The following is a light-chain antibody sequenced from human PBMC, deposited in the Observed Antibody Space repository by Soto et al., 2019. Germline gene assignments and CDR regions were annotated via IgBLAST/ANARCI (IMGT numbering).Light chain of an antibody. Sequence: DIQMTQSPSSQSASVGDRVTITCRASHNIDIYLNWYQQKPGKAPNLLIHTASTVHSGVPSRFSGSGSGTDFTLTIASLQPEDFGTYYCQQSYSSVRTFGQGTKVE. J-gene: IGKJ1*01. V-gene: IGKV1-39*01. CDR3: QQSYSSVRT. CDR2: TAS. CDR1: HNIDIY.